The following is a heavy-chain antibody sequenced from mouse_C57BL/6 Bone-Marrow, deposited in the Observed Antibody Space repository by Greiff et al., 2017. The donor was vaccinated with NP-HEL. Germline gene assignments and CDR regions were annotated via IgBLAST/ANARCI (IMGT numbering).Heavy chain of an antibody. CDR2: IDPETGGT. CDR1: GYTFTDYE. V-gene: IGHV1-15*01. J-gene: IGHJ2*01. D-gene: IGHD2-5*01. Sequence: QVQLKQSGAELVRPGASVTLSCKASGYTFTDYEMHWVKQTPVHGLEWIGAIDPETGGTAYNQKFKGKAILTADKSSSTAYMELRSLTSEDSAVYYCTAYYSNYEDFDYWGQGTTLTVSS. CDR3: TAYYSNYEDFDY.